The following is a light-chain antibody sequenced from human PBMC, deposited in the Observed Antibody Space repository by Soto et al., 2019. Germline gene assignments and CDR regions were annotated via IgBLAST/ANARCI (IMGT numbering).Light chain of an antibody. CDR2: EVS. CDR3: SSYSSSSPYV. Sequence: QSVLTQPASVSGSPGQSITISCTGTSSDVGGYNFVSWYQQHPGEAPKLIIYEVSNRPSGASYRFSGSKSGNTASPTISGLQAEDEADYYCSSYSSSSPYVFGTGTKVTVL. V-gene: IGLV2-14*01. J-gene: IGLJ1*01. CDR1: SSDVGGYNF.